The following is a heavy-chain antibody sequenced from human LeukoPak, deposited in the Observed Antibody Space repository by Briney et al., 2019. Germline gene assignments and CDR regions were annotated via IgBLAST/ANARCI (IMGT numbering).Heavy chain of an antibody. D-gene: IGHD3-9*01. CDR2: INPSGGST. Sequence: ASVKVSCKASGYTFTSYYMHWVRQAPGQGLEWMGIINPSGGSTSYAQKFQGRVTMTRDTSISTAYMELSSLRSEDTAVYYCARVIRSWNFDWLRRFYWFDPWGQGTLVTVSS. J-gene: IGHJ5*02. V-gene: IGHV1-46*01. CDR1: GYTFTSYY. CDR3: ARVIRSWNFDWLRRFYWFDP.